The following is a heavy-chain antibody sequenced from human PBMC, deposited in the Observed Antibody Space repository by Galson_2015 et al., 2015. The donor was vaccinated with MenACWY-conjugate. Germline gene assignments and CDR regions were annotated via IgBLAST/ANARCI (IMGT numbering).Heavy chain of an antibody. Sequence: SLRLSCATSGFSFGDYTLSWVRQAPGKGLEWVGSIRSKAFGETTEYAASVKDRFTISRDDSTRIAYLQMNSLKTDDTAVYYCTSRLIGVIAAFDYWGQGTLVTVSS. D-gene: IGHD2-21*01. CDR2: IRSKAFGETT. V-gene: IGHV3-49*04. CDR3: TSRLIGVIAAFDY. CDR1: GFSFGDYT. J-gene: IGHJ4*02.